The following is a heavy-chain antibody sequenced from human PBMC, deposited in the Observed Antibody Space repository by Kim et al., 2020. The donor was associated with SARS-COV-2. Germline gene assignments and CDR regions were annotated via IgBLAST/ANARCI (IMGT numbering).Heavy chain of an antibody. J-gene: IGHJ5*02. CDR1: NFTFNNYA. CDR3: AKGGFLGSTELAS. CDR2: INNGGQNT. Sequence: GGSLRLSCAASNFTFNNYAMSWVRQAPGKGLQWVSSINNGGQNTYYADSVKGRFTISRDNSKNTLYLEMSGLRVDDSAIYYCAKGGFLGSTELASWGRGT. D-gene: IGHD3-16*01. V-gene: IGHV3-23*01.